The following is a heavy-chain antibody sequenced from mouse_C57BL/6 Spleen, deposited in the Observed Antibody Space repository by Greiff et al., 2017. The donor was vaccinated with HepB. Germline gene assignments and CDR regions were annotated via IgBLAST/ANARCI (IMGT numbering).Heavy chain of an antibody. CDR1: GYTFTSYW. V-gene: IGHV1-61*01. D-gene: IGHD1-3*01. CDR2: IYPSDSET. Sequence: VQLQQPGAELVRPGSSVKLSCKASGYTFTSYWMDWVKQRPGQGLEWIGNIYPSDSETHYNQKFKDKATLTVDKSASTAYMQLSSLTSEDSAVYSCANWASGCAGDYWGQGTLVTVSA. J-gene: IGHJ3*01. CDR3: ANWASGCAGDY.